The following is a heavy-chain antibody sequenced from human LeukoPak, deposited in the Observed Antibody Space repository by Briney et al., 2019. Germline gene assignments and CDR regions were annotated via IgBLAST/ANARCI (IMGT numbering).Heavy chain of an antibody. CDR1: GGSFSGNF. Sequence: PSETLSLTCGVSGGSFSGNFWTWIRQPPGKGLEWIGEVSHTGRGDYNPSLKSRVTMSLDASKNQFSLDLISVTAADTAMYFCARVGNYIDNQGYSQDAFDLWGQGTAVTVSS. J-gene: IGHJ3*01. D-gene: IGHD3-22*01. V-gene: IGHV4-34*01. CDR2: VSHTGRG. CDR3: ARVGNYIDNQGYSQDAFDL.